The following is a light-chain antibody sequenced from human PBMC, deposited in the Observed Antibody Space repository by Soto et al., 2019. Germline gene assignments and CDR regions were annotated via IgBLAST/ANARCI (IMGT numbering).Light chain of an antibody. CDR1: SSNIGAGYD. CDR3: LSYDSSLSGWV. CDR2: GNN. J-gene: IGLJ3*02. V-gene: IGLV1-40*01. Sequence: QSVLTQPPSVSGAPGQRVTISCTGSSSNIGAGYDVHWYQQLPGTAPKLLIYGNNNRPSGVPDRFSGSKSGTSASLAITGLQAEDEAHYYCLSYDSSLSGWVFGGGTKLTVL.